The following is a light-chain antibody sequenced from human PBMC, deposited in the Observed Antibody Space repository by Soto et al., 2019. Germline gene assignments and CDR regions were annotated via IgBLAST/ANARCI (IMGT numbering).Light chain of an antibody. V-gene: IGLV3-21*02. CDR2: DDN. J-gene: IGLJ1*01. CDR1: NIGSTS. CDR3: QVWNITTDHYV. Sequence: SYELTQPPSVSVAPGQTARITCGGNNIGSTSVHWYQQRPGQAPLLVVYDDNDRPSGIPERFSGSNSENTATLTITRVEAGDEADYYCQVWNITTDHYVFGTGTRSPS.